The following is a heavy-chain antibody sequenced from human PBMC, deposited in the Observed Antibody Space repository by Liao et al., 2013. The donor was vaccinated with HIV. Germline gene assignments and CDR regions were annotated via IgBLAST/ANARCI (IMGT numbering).Heavy chain of an antibody. CDR1: GGSFSPYY. J-gene: IGHJ4*02. CDR3: ARHIPSDAIPFYSDY. Sequence: QVQLQQWGAGLLKPSETLSLTCGVYGGSFSPYYWSWIRQPPGKGLEWIGEINHSGSTNYNPSLKSRVTISVDTSKNLLFLKMTSVTAADTAVYFCARHIPSDAIPFYSDYWGRGALVTVSS. V-gene: IGHV4-34*01. CDR2: INHSGST. D-gene: IGHD2-2*01.